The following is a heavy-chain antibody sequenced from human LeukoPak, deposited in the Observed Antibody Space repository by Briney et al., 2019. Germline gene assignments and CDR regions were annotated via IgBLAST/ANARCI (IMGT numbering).Heavy chain of an antibody. V-gene: IGHV4-39*01. D-gene: IGHD1-26*01. Sequence: SETLSLTCTVSGVSISSSSYYWGWIRQPPGKGLEWIGSIYYSGSTYYNPSLKSRVTISVDTSKNQFSLKLSSVTAADTAVYYCARSSREGATVDYWGQGTLVTVSS. CDR1: GVSISSSSYY. CDR2: IYYSGST. CDR3: ARSSREGATVDY. J-gene: IGHJ4*02.